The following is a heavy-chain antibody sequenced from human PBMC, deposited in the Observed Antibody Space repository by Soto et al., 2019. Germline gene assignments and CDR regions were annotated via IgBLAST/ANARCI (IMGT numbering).Heavy chain of an antibody. D-gene: IGHD3-22*01. CDR2: ISYDGSNK. Sequence: QVQLVESGGGVVQPGRSLRLSCAASGFTFSSYGMHWVRQAPGKGLEWVAVISYDGSNKYYADSVKGRFTISRDNSKNTLYLQMNSLRAEDTAVHYCAKDMSSGYSPHYYYGMDVWGQGTTVTVSS. CDR1: GFTFSSYG. CDR3: AKDMSSGYSPHYYYGMDV. J-gene: IGHJ6*02. V-gene: IGHV3-30*18.